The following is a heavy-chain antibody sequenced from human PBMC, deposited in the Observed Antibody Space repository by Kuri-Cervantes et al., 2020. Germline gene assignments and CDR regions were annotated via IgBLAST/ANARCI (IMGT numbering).Heavy chain of an antibody. CDR1: GFTFTSHW. CDR3: ARDRLAAAGTFFY. V-gene: IGHV3-74*01. Sequence: GESLKISCAASGFTFTSHWMHWVRQTPGKGLLWVSRINSDGSRTNYADSVKGRVTISRDNAKDTLYLHMNSLRVEDTAVYYCARDRLAAAGTFFYWGQGTLVTVSS. D-gene: IGHD6-13*01. J-gene: IGHJ4*02. CDR2: INSDGSRT.